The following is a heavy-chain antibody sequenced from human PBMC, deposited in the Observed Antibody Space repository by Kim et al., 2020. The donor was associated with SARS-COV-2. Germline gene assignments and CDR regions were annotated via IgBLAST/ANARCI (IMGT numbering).Heavy chain of an antibody. CDR2: INTNTGNP. J-gene: IGHJ6*02. CDR3: ARDHYYDSSGYYAYYYYGMDV. D-gene: IGHD3-22*01. V-gene: IGHV7-4-1*02. CDR1: GYTFTSYA. Sequence: ASVKVSCKASGYTFTSYAMNWVRQAPGQGLEWMGWINTNTGNPTYAQGFTGRFVFSLDTSVSTAYLQISSLKAEDTAVYYCARDHYYDSSGYYAYYYYGMDVWGQGTTVTVSS.